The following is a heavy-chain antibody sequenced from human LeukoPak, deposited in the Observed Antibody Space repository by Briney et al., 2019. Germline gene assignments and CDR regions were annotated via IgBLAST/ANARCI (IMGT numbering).Heavy chain of an antibody. V-gene: IGHV1-2*02. CDR2: INPNTGNT. CDR1: GYTFTGYY. CDR3: ARSSGYYFSYDY. J-gene: IGHJ4*02. Sequence: ASVKVSCKASGYTFTGYYMHWVRQAPGQGLEWMGWINPNTGNTNCAERFQGRVTVTRDTSINTAYMELNSLRSDDTAVYYCARSSGYYFSYDYWGQGTLVTVSS. D-gene: IGHD3-22*01.